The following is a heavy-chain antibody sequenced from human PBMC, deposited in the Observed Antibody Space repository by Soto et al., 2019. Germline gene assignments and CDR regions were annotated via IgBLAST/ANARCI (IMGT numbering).Heavy chain of an antibody. CDR2: IIPLFGTP. Sequence: QVQLVQSGAEVKKPGSSVKVSCKASGVIFSTYAISWLRQAPGQGLEWMGGIIPLFGTPNYAQRFQGRVTITADESTSTAYMELSRLRSEDTAVYYCARDRADYGSGNYYNRINFWGQGTLVTVSS. V-gene: IGHV1-69*01. CDR1: GVIFSTYA. D-gene: IGHD3-10*01. J-gene: IGHJ4*02. CDR3: ARDRADYGSGNYYNRINF.